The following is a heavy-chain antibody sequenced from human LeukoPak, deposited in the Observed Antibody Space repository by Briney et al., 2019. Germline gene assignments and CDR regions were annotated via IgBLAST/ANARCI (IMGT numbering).Heavy chain of an antibody. V-gene: IGHV4-39*07. CDR1: GGSISSSSYY. CDR2: TYYSGST. D-gene: IGHD3-16*02. J-gene: IGHJ4*02. Sequence: SETLSLTCTVSGGSISSSSYYWGWIRQPPGKGLEWIGSTYYSGSTYYNPSLKSRVTISVDTSKNQFSLKLSSVTAADTTVYYCARQYVWGSYRLDYWGQGTLVTVSS. CDR3: ARQYVWGSYRLDY.